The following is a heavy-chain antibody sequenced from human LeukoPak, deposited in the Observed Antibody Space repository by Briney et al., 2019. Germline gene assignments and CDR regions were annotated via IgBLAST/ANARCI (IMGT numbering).Heavy chain of an antibody. V-gene: IGHV3-7*01. J-gene: IGHJ4*02. CDR3: ARGFYAIVDVDY. Sequence: GGSLRLSCAASGFTFSSYWMSWVRQAPGKGLEWVANIKQDGSEKYYVDSVKGRFTISRDNAKNSLYLQMDSPRAEDTAVYYCARGFYAIVDVDYWGQGTLVTVSS. D-gene: IGHD2/OR15-2a*01. CDR1: GFTFSSYW. CDR2: IKQDGSEK.